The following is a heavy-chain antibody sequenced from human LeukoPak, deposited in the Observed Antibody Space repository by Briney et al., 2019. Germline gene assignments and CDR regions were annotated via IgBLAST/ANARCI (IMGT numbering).Heavy chain of an antibody. CDR1: GGSFSGYY. Sequence: SETLSLTCAVYGGSFSGYYWSWIRQPPGKGLEWIGEINHSGSTNYNPSLKSRVTISVDTSKNQFSPKLSSVTAADTAVYYCAFGGVIGPDYWGQGTQVTVSS. D-gene: IGHD3-16*02. CDR3: AFGGVIGPDY. V-gene: IGHV4-34*01. J-gene: IGHJ4*02. CDR2: INHSGST.